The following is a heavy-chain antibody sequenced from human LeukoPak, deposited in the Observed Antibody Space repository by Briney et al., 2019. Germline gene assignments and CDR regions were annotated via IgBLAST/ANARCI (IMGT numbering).Heavy chain of an antibody. Sequence: SVKVSCKASGGTFSSYAINWVRQAPGQGLEWMGRIIPILGIANYAQKFQGRVTITADKSTSTAYMELSSLRSEDTAVYYCARDLKYSSASQTYYYYGMDVWGQGTTVTVSS. V-gene: IGHV1-69*04. J-gene: IGHJ6*02. D-gene: IGHD6-25*01. CDR1: GGTFSSYA. CDR3: ARDLKYSSASQTYYYYGMDV. CDR2: IIPILGIA.